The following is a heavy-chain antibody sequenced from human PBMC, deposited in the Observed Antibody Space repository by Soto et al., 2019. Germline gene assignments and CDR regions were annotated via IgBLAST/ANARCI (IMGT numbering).Heavy chain of an antibody. J-gene: IGHJ4*02. CDR3: ARYDFWSGYHAEY. Sequence: QVQLQQWGAGLLKPSETLSLTCAVYGGSFSGYYWSWIRQPPGKGLEWIGEINHSGSTNYNPSLKSRVTISVDTSKNQCSLKLSSVTAADTAVYYCARYDFWSGYHAEYWGQGTLVTVSS. CDR1: GGSFSGYY. D-gene: IGHD3-3*01. V-gene: IGHV4-34*01. CDR2: INHSGST.